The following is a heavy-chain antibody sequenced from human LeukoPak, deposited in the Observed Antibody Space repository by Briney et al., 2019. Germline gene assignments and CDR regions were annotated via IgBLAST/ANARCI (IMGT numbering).Heavy chain of an antibody. Sequence: GVSLRLSCAATGFTFSNYGMHWVRQAPGKGLEWVALISYDGHNKYYTDSVKGRFTISRDNSKMYLQMNSLRIEDTAVYYCAKPGATRRDFYYYGMDVWGQGTTVTVSS. CDR2: ISYDGHNK. CDR3: AKPGATRRDFYYYGMDV. CDR1: GFTFSNYG. D-gene: IGHD1-26*01. V-gene: IGHV3-30*18. J-gene: IGHJ6*02.